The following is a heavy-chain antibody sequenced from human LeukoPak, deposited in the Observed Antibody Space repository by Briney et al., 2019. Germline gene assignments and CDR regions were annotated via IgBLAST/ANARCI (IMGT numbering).Heavy chain of an antibody. V-gene: IGHV1-69*05. J-gene: IGHJ5*02. CDR2: IIPIFGTA. CDR3: ARDPGGKVWGNWFDP. Sequence: SVKVSCKASGGTFSSYAISWVRQAPGQGLEWMGGIIPIFGTANYAQKFQGRVTITTDESTSTAYMELSSLRSEDTAVYYCARDPGGKVWGNWFDPWGQGTLITVSS. D-gene: IGHD4-23*01. CDR1: GGTFSSYA.